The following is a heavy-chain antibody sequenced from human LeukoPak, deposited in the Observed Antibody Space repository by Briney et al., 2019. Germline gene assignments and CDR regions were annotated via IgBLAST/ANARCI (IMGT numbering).Heavy chain of an antibody. CDR3: AAGGIAVAPMTFDI. CDR1: GFTFTSSA. V-gene: IGHV1-58*01. J-gene: IGHJ3*02. Sequence: SVKVSCKASGFTFTSSAVQWVRQARGQRLEWIGWIVVGSGNTNYAQKFQERVAITRDMSTSTAYMELSSLRSEDTAVYYCAAGGIAVAPMTFDIWGQGIMVTVSS. D-gene: IGHD6-19*01. CDR2: IVVGSGNT.